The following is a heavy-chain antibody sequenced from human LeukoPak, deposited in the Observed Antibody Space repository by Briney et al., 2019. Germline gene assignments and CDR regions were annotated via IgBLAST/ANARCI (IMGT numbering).Heavy chain of an antibody. V-gene: IGHV3-7*04. Sequence: GGSLRLSCAASGFTFSNYWMSWVRQAPGKGLEWVANIKEYGSEKYYVDSVKGRFIISRDNAKNSLYLQMNSLRTEDAAVYYCARGSSLDYWGQGTLVTVSS. J-gene: IGHJ4*02. D-gene: IGHD3-10*01. CDR2: IKEYGSEK. CDR3: ARGSSLDY. CDR1: GFTFSNYW.